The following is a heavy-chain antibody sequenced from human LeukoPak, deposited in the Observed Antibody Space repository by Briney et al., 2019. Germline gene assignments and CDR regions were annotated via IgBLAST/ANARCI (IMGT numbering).Heavy chain of an antibody. CDR3: AREYRDYYDSSGNYLDY. V-gene: IGHV1-18*01. D-gene: IGHD3-22*01. CDR2: VNGYNGKT. Sequence: GASVKVSCKASGYTFTSYGISWLRQAPGQGLEWMGWVNGYNGKTNYVQNLQDRVTMTTDTSTSTAYMELRSLRSDDTAVYYCAREYRDYYDSSGNYLDYWGQGTLVTVSS. CDR1: GYTFTSYG. J-gene: IGHJ4*02.